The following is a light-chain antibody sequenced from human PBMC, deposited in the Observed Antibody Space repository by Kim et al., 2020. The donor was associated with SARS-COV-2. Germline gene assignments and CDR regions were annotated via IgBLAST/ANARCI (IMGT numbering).Light chain of an antibody. J-gene: IGKJ3*01. CDR1: QSVGINY. V-gene: IGKV3-20*01. CDR2: AAS. Sequence: EIVLTQSPGTLSLSPGERVTLSCRASQSVGINYLAWYQQKPGQAPRLLIYAASSRATGIPDRFSGSGSGTDFTLTISRLEPEDLAVYYCQHYGRSPFTFGPGTKVDIK. CDR3: QHYGRSPFT.